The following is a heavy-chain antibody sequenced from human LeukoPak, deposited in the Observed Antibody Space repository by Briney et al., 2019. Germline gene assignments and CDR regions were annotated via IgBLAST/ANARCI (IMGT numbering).Heavy chain of an antibody. CDR1: GFTLSSYG. CDR3: ARAPTYTAMPPGGMDV. V-gene: IGHV3-33*01. CDR2: MWYDGSNK. Sequence: GGPLRLSYSASGFTLSSYGMHWVRQAPGKGLEWVAVMWYDGSNKYYADSVKDRFNIIRENSKNTLYLQMTSLRAEDTAVYYGARAPTYTAMPPGGMDVWGQGTTVTVSS. D-gene: IGHD5-18*01. J-gene: IGHJ6*01.